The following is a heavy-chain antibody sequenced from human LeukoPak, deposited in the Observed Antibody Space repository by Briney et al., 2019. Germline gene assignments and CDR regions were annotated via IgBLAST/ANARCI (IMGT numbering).Heavy chain of an antibody. Sequence: GGSLRLSCAASGFTFSSYSMNWVRQAPGQGLEWVSSINSSSTYINYAHSVKGRFTITRDNAKNTLYLQMNSLRGEDTAVYYCARESFSGWYVDDWGKGTLVTVSS. J-gene: IGHJ4*02. D-gene: IGHD6-19*01. CDR3: ARESFSGWYVDD. CDR2: INSSSTYI. V-gene: IGHV3-21*01. CDR1: GFTFSSYS.